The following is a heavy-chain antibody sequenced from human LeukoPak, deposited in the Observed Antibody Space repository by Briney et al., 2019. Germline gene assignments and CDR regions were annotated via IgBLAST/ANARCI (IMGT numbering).Heavy chain of an antibody. CDR3: AKDDIPYYYDSSGYYDDY. Sequence: GGSLRLSCAASGSYWMHWVRQAPGKGLVWVSHITSDGSWTGYADSVKGRFTISKDNAKNTVYLQMNNLRAEDTAVYYCAKDDIPYYYDSSGYYDDYWGQGTLVTVSS. V-gene: IGHV3-74*01. CDR1: GSYW. J-gene: IGHJ4*02. CDR2: ITSDGSWT. D-gene: IGHD3-22*01.